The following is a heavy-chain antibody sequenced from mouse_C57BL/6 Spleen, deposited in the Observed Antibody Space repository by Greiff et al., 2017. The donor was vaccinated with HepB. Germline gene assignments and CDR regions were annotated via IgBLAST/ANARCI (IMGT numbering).Heavy chain of an antibody. D-gene: IGHD1-1*01. CDR1: GFNIKDDY. CDR2: IDPENGDT. J-gene: IGHJ2*01. Sequence: EVMLVESGAELVRPGASVKLSCTASGFNIKDDYMHWVKQRPEQGLEWIGWIDPENGDTEYASKFQGKATITADTSSNTAYLQLSSLTSEDTAGYYCTTRPTVGDYWGQGTTLTVSS. CDR3: TTRPTVGDY. V-gene: IGHV14-4*01.